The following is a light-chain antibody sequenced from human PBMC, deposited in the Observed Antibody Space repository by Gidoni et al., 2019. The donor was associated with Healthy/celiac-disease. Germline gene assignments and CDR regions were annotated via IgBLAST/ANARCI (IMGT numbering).Light chain of an antibody. V-gene: IGKV4-1*01. J-gene: IGKJ5*01. CDR3: QQYYSTSPT. Sequence: DIVMTQSPDSLAVSLGERATINCKSSQSVLYSSNNKNYLAWYQQKPGQPPKLLIYWASTRESGVPDRFSGSGSGTDFTLTISSLQAEDVAVYYCQQYYSTSPTFGQXTRLEIK. CDR1: QSVLYSSNNKNY. CDR2: WAS.